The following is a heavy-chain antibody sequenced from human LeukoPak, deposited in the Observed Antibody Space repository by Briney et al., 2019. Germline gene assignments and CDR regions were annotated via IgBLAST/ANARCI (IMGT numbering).Heavy chain of an antibody. CDR2: IYYSGST. CDR1: GDSINSGGYY. V-gene: IGHV4-31*03. CDR3: ATQANFYDSSGYFHH. J-gene: IGHJ1*01. Sequence: SETLSLTCTVSGDSINSGGYYWSWIRQHPGKGLEWIGYIYYSGSTYYSPSLRSRVSLSLDTSKNQVSLKPSSVTAADTAVYYCATQANFYDSSGYFHHWGQGTLVTVSS. D-gene: IGHD3-22*01.